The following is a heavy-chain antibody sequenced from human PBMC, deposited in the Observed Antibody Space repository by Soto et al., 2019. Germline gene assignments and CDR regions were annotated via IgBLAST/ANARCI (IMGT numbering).Heavy chain of an antibody. D-gene: IGHD3-10*01. Sequence: SETLSLTCAIYGSSLGAFHWTWIRQPPGKGLEWIGELIHGGSTTYNPSLKSRVTFSLDTSKSQFSLHLLSVTAADTGVYYCATWGRGVLIQNWFDPWGQGTLVTVSS. V-gene: IGHV4-34*12. CDR2: LIHGGST. CDR1: GSSLGAFH. J-gene: IGHJ5*02. CDR3: ATWGRGVLIQNWFDP.